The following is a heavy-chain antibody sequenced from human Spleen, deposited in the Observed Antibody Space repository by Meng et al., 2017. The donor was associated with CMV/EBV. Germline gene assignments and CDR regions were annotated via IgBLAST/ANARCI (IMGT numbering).Heavy chain of an antibody. CDR1: GYTFTAYY. CDR3: AKIAVTRRGDYYNTMDV. Sequence: ASVKVSCKASGYTFTAYYMHWVRQAPGQGLEWMGWINPNSGGTNYAQKFQGRVTMTRDTSISTAYMELSRLRSDDTAVYYCAKIAVTRRGDYYNTMDVWGQGTTVTVSS. D-gene: IGHD3-10*01. V-gene: IGHV1-2*02. J-gene: IGHJ6*02. CDR2: INPNSGGT.